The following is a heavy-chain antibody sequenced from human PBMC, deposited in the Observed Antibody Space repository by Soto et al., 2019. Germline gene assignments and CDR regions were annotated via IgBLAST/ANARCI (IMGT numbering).Heavy chain of an antibody. D-gene: IGHD1-26*01. J-gene: IGHJ4*02. CDR1: GGSISSYY. V-gene: IGHV4-59*08. CDR3: ARRWGAAFAY. Sequence: QVQLQESGPGLVKPSETLSLTCTVSGGSISSYYWSWIRQPPGKGLEWIGYIYYSGSTNYNPSLWKRATIPTPTSNYHCARQLSSVTAADTAVYYSARRWGAAFAYWGQGTLVTVSS. CDR2: IYYSGST.